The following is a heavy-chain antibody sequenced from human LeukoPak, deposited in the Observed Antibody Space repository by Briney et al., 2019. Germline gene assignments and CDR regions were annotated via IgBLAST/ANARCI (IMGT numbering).Heavy chain of an antibody. J-gene: IGHJ4*02. CDR1: GGSISSYY. CDR3: ARLIVRGVTPLDFDY. D-gene: IGHD3-10*01. V-gene: IGHV4-59*08. Sequence: PSETLSLTCTVSGGSISSYYWSWIRQPPGKGLEWIGYIYYSGSTNYNPSLKSRVTISVDTSKNQFSLKLSSVTAADTAVYYCARLIVRGVTPLDFDYWGQGTLVTVSS. CDR2: IYYSGST.